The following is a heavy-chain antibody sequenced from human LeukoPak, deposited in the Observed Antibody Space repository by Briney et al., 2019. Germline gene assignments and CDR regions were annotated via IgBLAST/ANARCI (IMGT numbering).Heavy chain of an antibody. Sequence: GGSLRLSLAASGFTFSSYWMSWGRQAPGKGLEWVANIKQDGSEKYYVDSVKGRFTISRDNAKNSLYLQMNSLRAEDTAVYYCARDRAGKNYYYYGKDVWGQGTTVTVSS. J-gene: IGHJ6*02. CDR2: IKQDGSEK. V-gene: IGHV3-7*01. CDR1: GFTFSSYW. D-gene: IGHD3-10*01. CDR3: ARDRAGKNYYYYGKDV.